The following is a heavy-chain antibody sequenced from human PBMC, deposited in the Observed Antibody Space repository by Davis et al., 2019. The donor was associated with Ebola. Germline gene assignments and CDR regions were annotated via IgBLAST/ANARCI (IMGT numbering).Heavy chain of an antibody. CDR3: ARGRGTMIETTDY. D-gene: IGHD3-22*01. V-gene: IGHV1-58*01. Sequence: SVKVSCKASGFTFTSSAVQWVRQARGQRLEWIGWIVVGSGNTNYAQKFQERVTITRDMSTSTAYMELSSLRSEDTAVYYCARGRGTMIETTDYWGQGTLVTVSS. CDR2: IVVGSGNT. J-gene: IGHJ4*02. CDR1: GFTFTSSA.